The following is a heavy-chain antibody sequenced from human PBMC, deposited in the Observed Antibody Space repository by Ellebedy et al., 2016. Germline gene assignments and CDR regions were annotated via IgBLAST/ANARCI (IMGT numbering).Heavy chain of an antibody. D-gene: IGHD6-6*01. CDR3: ARSYSSSSYYYYGMDV. J-gene: IGHJ6*02. CDR2: ISSSSSYT. Sequence: GGSLRLXCAASGFTFSDYYMSWIRQAPGKGLEWVSYISSSSSYTNYADSVKGRFTISRDNAKNSLYLQMNSLRAEDTAVYYCARSYSSSSYYYYGMDVWGQGTTVTVSS. CDR1: GFTFSDYY. V-gene: IGHV3-11*06.